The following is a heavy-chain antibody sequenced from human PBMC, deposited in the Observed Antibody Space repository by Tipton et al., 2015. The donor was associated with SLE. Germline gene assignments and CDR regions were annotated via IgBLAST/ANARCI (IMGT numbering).Heavy chain of an antibody. V-gene: IGHV4-61*01. D-gene: IGHD3-3*01. CDR1: GGSVSSGSYY. J-gene: IGHJ5*02. CDR3: ARGRGAIFGVVTPWFDP. Sequence: TLSLTCTVSGGSVSSGSYYWSWIRQPPGKELEWIGYIYYSGSTNYNPSLKSRVTISVDTSKNQFSLKLSSVTAADTAVYYCARGRGAIFGVVTPWFDPWGQGTLVTVSS. CDR2: IYYSGST.